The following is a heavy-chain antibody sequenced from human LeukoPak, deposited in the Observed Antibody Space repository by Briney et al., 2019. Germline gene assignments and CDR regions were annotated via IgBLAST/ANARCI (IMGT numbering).Heavy chain of an antibody. CDR3: AKSLNYYYDSSGSSKGGFDI. Sequence: PGGSLRLSCAASGFTFSSYAIHWVRQDPGKGLEWLGIISYDGSNQDYADSVKGRFTISRDNSKNTLYLQMNSLRAEDTAVYYCAKSLNYYYDSSGSSKGGFDIWGQGTMVTVSS. J-gene: IGHJ3*02. D-gene: IGHD3-22*01. CDR2: ISYDGSNQ. V-gene: IGHV3-30*04. CDR1: GFTFSSYA.